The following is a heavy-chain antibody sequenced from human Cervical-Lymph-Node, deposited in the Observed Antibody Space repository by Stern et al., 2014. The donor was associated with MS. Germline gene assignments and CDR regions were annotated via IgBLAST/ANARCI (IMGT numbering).Heavy chain of an antibody. D-gene: IGHD2-2*02. CDR2: IHPGVSDT. J-gene: IGHJ4*02. V-gene: IGHV5-51*01. Sequence: MPLVQFGAEVKKPGESLKISCKGSGYSFTSYWIGWVRQMPGKVLEWMGIIHPGVSDTSYTPSFQGQVTITADKSISTAYLQWSSLKASDTAMYYCARPGYCSSTSCYTGGFDYWGQGTLVTVSS. CDR3: ARPGYCSSTSCYTGGFDY. CDR1: GYSFTSYW.